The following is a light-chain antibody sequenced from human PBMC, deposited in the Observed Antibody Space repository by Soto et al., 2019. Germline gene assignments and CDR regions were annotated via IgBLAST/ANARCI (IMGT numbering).Light chain of an antibody. V-gene: IGKV3-20*01. Sequence: EIVMTQFPGTQSVSPGERPTLSCRASQSVSINLAWYQQKPGQAPRLLXYGASSRATGIPDRFSGSGSGTDFTPTISRLEPEDFAVYYCQQYGSSPPWTFGQGTKVDIK. J-gene: IGKJ1*01. CDR3: QQYGSSPPWT. CDR2: GAS. CDR1: QSVSIN.